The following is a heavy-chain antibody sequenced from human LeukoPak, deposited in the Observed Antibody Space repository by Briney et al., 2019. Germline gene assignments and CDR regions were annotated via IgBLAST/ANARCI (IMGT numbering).Heavy chain of an antibody. D-gene: IGHD1-1*01. CDR1: GYTFTSHY. J-gene: IGHJ5*02. CDR3: ARRVVTGGSYNWFDP. Sequence: ASVKVSCKASGYTFTSHYMHWVRQAPGQGLEWMGIINPSGGSTSYAQKFQGRVTMTRDTSTSTVYMELSSLRSEDTAVYYCARRVVTGGSYNWFDPWGQGTLVTVSS. V-gene: IGHV1-46*01. CDR2: INPSGGST.